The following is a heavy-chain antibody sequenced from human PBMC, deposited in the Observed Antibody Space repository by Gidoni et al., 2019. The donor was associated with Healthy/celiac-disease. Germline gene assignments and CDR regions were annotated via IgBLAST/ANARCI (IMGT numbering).Heavy chain of an antibody. V-gene: IGHV4-59*08. CDR1: GGSISSYY. CDR3: ARLSPGATRRGFDY. Sequence: QVQLQESGPGLVKPSETLSLTCTVSGGSISSYYWSWIRQPPGKGLEWIGYIYYSGSTNYNPSLKSRVTISVDTSKNQFSLKLSSVTAADTAVYYCARLSPGATRRGFDYWGQGTLVTVSS. CDR2: IYYSGST. D-gene: IGHD1-26*01. J-gene: IGHJ4*02.